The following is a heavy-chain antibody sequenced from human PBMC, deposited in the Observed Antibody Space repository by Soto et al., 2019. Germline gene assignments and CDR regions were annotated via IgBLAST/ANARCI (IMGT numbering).Heavy chain of an antibody. V-gene: IGHV1-18*01. J-gene: IGHJ6*03. CDR1: GYTFTSYG. Sequence: GASVKVSCKASGYTFTSYGISWVRQAPGQGLEWMGWISAYNGNTNYAQKLQGRVTMTTDTSTSTAYMELRSLRSDDTAVYYCARVNGMVAATRFYYYYMAVWGKGTTVTVSS. CDR2: ISAYNGNT. CDR3: ARVNGMVAATRFYYYYMAV. D-gene: IGHD2-15*01.